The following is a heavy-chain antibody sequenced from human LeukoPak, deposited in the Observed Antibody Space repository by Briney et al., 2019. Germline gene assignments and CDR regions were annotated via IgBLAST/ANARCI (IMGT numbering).Heavy chain of an antibody. CDR2: IIPILGIA. V-gene: IGHV1-69*02. CDR1: GGTFSSYT. J-gene: IGHJ4*02. CDR3: AVYGDQGDYFDY. D-gene: IGHD4-17*01. Sequence: SVKVSCKASGGTFSSYTISWVRQAPGQGLEWMGRIIPILGIANYAQKFQGRVTITADKSTSTAYMELSSLRSEDTAVYYCAVYGDQGDYFDYWGQGTLVIVSS.